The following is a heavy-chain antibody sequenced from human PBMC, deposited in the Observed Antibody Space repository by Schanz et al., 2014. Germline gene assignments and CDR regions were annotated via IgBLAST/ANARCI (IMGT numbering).Heavy chain of an antibody. D-gene: IGHD2-15*01. Sequence: QVQLVESGGGVVQPGRSLRLSCAAYGFTLSSYAMHWVRQAPGKGLEWVAVIWSDGSGKYYADSVKGRFTISRDNSENTLYLQMNSLSADDTAVFYCAKGMGYCSGGTCYDCYYYGLDVWGQGTTVTVSS. J-gene: IGHJ6*02. CDR2: IWSDGSGK. CDR3: AKGMGYCSGGTCYDCYYYGLDV. CDR1: GFTLSSYA. V-gene: IGHV3-33*06.